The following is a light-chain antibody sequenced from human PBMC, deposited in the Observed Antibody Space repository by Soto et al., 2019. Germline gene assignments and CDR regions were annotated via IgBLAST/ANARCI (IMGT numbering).Light chain of an antibody. J-gene: IGLJ1*01. CDR3: ASYAGGKNFYV. CDR2: EVT. V-gene: IGLV2-8*01. CDR1: SSDVGGYDY. Sequence: QSALTQPPSASGSPGQTVTISCTGTSSDVGGYDYVSWYQQHPGEAPKLIIYEVTKRPSGVPGRFSGSKSGNTASLTVSGLQAEDEADYHCASYAGGKNFYVFGTGTKVTVL.